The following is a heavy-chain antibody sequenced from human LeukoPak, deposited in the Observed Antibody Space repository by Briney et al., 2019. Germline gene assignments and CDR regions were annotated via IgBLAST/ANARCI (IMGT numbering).Heavy chain of an antibody. CDR2: MYYSGST. D-gene: IGHD5-12*01. CDR1: GDSISTYY. Sequence: PSETLYLTCTVSGDSISTYYWSWIRQPPGKGLEWIGYMYYSGSTNYNPSLKSRVTISLDTPKNQFSLRLNSVTAADTAVYYCARGVAGYGPYDYWGQGTLVTVSS. J-gene: IGHJ4*02. V-gene: IGHV4-59*01. CDR3: ARGVAGYGPYDY.